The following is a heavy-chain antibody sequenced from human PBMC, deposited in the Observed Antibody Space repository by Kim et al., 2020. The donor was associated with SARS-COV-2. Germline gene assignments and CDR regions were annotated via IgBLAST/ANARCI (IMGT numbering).Heavy chain of an antibody. D-gene: IGHD1-7*01. CDR1: GYSFTSYW. CDR2: IYPGDSDT. V-gene: IGHV5-51*01. J-gene: IGHJ5*02. CDR3: ARVSPRTGTTIWWFDP. Sequence: GESLKISCKGSGYSFTSYWIGWVRQMPGKGLEWMGIIYPGDSDTRYSPSFQGQVTISADKSISTAYLQWSSLKASDTAMYYCARVSPRTGTTIWWFDPWGQGTLVTVSS.